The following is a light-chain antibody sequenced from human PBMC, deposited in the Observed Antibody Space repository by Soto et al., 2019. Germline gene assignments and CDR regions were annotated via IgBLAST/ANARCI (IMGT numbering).Light chain of an antibody. Sequence: IQLTQSPSSLSASVGDSVTITCRASQGISRYLSWYQQKPGRAPKLLISAASTLQSGVPARFSGSGSGIDFVLSITSLQPEDFETYYCQQRNTYPVTFGGGTKVEIK. CDR2: AAS. V-gene: IGKV1-9*01. CDR1: QGISRY. J-gene: IGKJ4*01. CDR3: QQRNTYPVT.